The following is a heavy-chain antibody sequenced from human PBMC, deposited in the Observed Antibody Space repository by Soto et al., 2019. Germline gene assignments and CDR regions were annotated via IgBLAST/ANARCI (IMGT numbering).Heavy chain of an antibody. Sequence: PSETLSLTCTFSGFSFSNGNYYLSWIRQPPGKGLEWIGSIFYSGSTYYNPSLKSRVTISVDTSKNQFSLKLSSVTAADTAVYYCARRYGASFDYWGRGTLVTVSS. CDR1: GFSFSNGNYY. D-gene: IGHD4-17*01. V-gene: IGHV4-39*07. CDR3: ARRYGASFDY. CDR2: IFYSGST. J-gene: IGHJ4*02.